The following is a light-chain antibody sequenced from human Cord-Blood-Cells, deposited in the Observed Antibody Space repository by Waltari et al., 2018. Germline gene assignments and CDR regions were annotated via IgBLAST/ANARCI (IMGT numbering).Light chain of an antibody. V-gene: IGLV2-14*01. CDR1: SSVAGGYNY. Sequence: QSAPTQPAPGSGLPGPSITIPCTGTSSVAGGYNYVPRYQQNPRKSPKLMNYDVSNRPSAVSNRFSGSKSDNTASLTICGLQAENDVDHNCSSYQRSSPSAFGTGTNVTVL. CDR3: SSYQRSSPSA. J-gene: IGLJ1*01. CDR2: DVS.